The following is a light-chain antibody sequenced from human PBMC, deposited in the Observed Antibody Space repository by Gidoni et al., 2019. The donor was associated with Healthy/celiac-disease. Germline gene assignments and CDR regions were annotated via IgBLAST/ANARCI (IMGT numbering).Light chain of an antibody. CDR1: SSHVGGYNY. Sequence: QSALTQPASVSGSPGQSTTISCTGTSSHVGGYNYVSWYQQHPGKAPKLMIYEVSNRPSGVSNRFSGSKSGNTASLTISGLQAEDEADYYCSSYTSSTVVFGGGTKLTVL. J-gene: IGLJ2*01. CDR2: EVS. CDR3: SSYTSSTVV. V-gene: IGLV2-14*01.